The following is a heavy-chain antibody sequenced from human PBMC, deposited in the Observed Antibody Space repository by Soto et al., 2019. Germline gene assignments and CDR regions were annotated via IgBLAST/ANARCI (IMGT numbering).Heavy chain of an antibody. CDR3: ARERKQDIVVVVAAHPNWFDP. Sequence: GGSLRLSCAASGFTFSSYSMNWVRQAPGKGLEWVSSISSSSSYIYYADSVKGRFTISRDNAKNSLYLQMNSLRAEDTAVYYCARERKQDIVVVVAAHPNWFDPWGQGTLVTVSS. CDR2: ISSSSSYI. D-gene: IGHD2-15*01. J-gene: IGHJ5*02. V-gene: IGHV3-21*01. CDR1: GFTFSSYS.